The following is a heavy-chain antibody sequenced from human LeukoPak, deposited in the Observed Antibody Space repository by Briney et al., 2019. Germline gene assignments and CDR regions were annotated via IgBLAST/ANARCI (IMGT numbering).Heavy chain of an antibody. CDR1: GYSFTSYW. Sequence: GESLKISWKGSGYSFTSYWIGWVRQMPGKGLEWMGIIYPGDSDTRYSPSFQGQVTISADKSISTAYLQWSSLKASDTAMYYCARLPLGYCSGGSCPTDAFDIWGQGTMVTVSS. CDR3: ARLPLGYCSGGSCPTDAFDI. CDR2: IYPGDSDT. J-gene: IGHJ3*02. D-gene: IGHD2-15*01. V-gene: IGHV5-51*01.